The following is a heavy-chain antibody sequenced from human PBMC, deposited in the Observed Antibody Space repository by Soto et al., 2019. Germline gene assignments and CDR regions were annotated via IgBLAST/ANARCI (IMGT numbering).Heavy chain of an antibody. CDR1: GFTFSSYA. Sequence: GGSLRLSCAASGFTFSSYAKHWVRQAPGKGLEWVAVISYDGSNKYYADSVKGRFTISRDNSKNTLYLQMNSLRAEDTAVYYCARGERSYYDSSGFGYFDYWGQGTLVTVSS. CDR3: ARGERSYYDSSGFGYFDY. CDR2: ISYDGSNK. V-gene: IGHV3-30-3*01. J-gene: IGHJ4*02. D-gene: IGHD3-22*01.